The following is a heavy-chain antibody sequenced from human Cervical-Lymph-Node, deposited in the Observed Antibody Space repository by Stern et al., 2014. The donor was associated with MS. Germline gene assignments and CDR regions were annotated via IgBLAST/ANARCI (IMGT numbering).Heavy chain of an antibody. J-gene: IGHJ6*02. CDR2: ISYDGSNK. Sequence: VQLVESGGGVVQPGRSLRLSCAASGFTFSSYGMHWVRQAPGKGLEWVAVISYDGSNKYYADSVKGRFTISRDNSKNTLYLQMNSLRAEDTAVYYCAKVGGNIVVVPAAAYYYYGMDVWGQGTTVTVSS. CDR1: GFTFSSYG. D-gene: IGHD2-2*01. CDR3: AKVGGNIVVVPAAAYYYYGMDV. V-gene: IGHV3-30*18.